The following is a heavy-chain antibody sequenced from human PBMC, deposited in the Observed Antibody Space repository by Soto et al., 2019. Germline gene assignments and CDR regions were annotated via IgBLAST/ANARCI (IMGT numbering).Heavy chain of an antibody. CDR2: IYHSGST. V-gene: IGHV4-4*02. D-gene: IGHD3-22*01. CDR3: ARGVLYYDSSGYPFDY. CDR1: GGSISSSNW. J-gene: IGHJ4*02. Sequence: SETLSLTCAVSGGSISSSNWWSWVRQPPGKGLEWIGEIYHSGSTNYNPSLKSRVTISVDKSKNQFSLKLSSVTAADTAVYYCARGVLYYDSSGYPFDYWGQGTLVTVSS.